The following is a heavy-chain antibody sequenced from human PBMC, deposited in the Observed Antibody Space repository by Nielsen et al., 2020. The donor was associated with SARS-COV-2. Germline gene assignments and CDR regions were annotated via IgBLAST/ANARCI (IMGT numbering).Heavy chain of an antibody. J-gene: IGHJ2*01. V-gene: IGHV3-9*01. D-gene: IGHD4-17*01. CDR2: ISWNSGSI. CDR1: GFTFDDYA. CDR3: AKDRASDYAQPCFDL. Sequence: GGSLRLSCAASGFTFDDYAMHWVRQAPGKGLEWVSGISWNSGSIGYADSVKGRFTISRDNAKNSLYLQMNSLRAEDTALYYCAKDRASDYAQPCFDLWGRGTLVTVSS.